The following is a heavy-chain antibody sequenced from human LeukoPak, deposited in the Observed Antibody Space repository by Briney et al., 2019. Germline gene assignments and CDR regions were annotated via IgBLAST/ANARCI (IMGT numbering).Heavy chain of an antibody. V-gene: IGHV1-24*01. CDR1: GYTLTELS. J-gene: IGHJ6*03. CDR2: FDPEDGET. Sequence: ASVKVSCKVSGYTLTELSMHWVRQAPGKGLEWMGGFDPEDGETIYAQKFQGRVTMTEDTSTDTAYMELSSLRSEDTAVYYCATASRDSYYYYYYYMDVWGNGTTVTVSS. D-gene: IGHD2-21*01. CDR3: ATASRDSYYYYYYYMDV.